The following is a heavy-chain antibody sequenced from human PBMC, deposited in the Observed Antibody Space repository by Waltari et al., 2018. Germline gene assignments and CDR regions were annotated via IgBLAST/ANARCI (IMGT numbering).Heavy chain of an antibody. D-gene: IGHD4-17*01. CDR2: IYHSGST. CDR3: ARQDGDYLSDY. V-gene: IGHV4-38-2*01. Sequence: QVQLQESGPGLVKPSETLSLPCAVSGYSISSGYYWGWIRQPPGKGLEWIGSIYHSGSTYYNPSRKSRVTISVDTSKNQFSLKLSSVTAADTAVYYCARQDGDYLSDYWGQGTLVTVSS. CDR1: GYSISSGYY. J-gene: IGHJ4*02.